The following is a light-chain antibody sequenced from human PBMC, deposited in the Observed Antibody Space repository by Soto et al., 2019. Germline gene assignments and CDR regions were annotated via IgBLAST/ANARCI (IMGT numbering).Light chain of an antibody. CDR3: QPYSNWPLT. Sequence: EIVMTQSPATLSVSPGDGATLSCRASQGIGDTLAWYQHKPGQTPRLLIYDTSTRATGVPTRFSGSRSGAEFTLTINSLQSEDFAVYYCQPYSNWPLTFGGGTKVDIK. CDR2: DTS. J-gene: IGKJ4*01. V-gene: IGKV3-15*01. CDR1: QGIGDT.